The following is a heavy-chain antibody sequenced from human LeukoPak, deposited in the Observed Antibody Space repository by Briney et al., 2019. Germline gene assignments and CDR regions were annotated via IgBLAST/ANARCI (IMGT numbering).Heavy chain of an antibody. Sequence: PSETLSLTCTVFGGSISTSSYYWGWIRQPPGKGLEWIGSIYYSGSTYYNPSLKSRVTISVDTSKNQFSLKLSSVTAADTAVYYCARPQSVYTSGSNYSFDYGGRGTRVPVSS. D-gene: IGHD6-19*01. J-gene: IGHJ4*02. CDR3: ARPQSVYTSGSNYSFDY. CDR2: IYYSGST. V-gene: IGHV4-39*01. CDR1: GGSISTSSYY.